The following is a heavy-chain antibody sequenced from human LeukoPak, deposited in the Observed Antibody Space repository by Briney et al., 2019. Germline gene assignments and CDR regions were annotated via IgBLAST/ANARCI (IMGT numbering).Heavy chain of an antibody. CDR3: ARDRRHSGSYFTSYYYYMDV. Sequence: KPSETLSLTCTVSGYSISSGYYWGWIRQPPGKGLEWIGSIYHSGSTYYNPSLKSRVTISVDTSKNQFSLKLSSVTAADTAVYYCARDRRHSGSYFTSYYYYMDVRGKGTTVTVSS. CDR1: GYSISSGYY. D-gene: IGHD1-26*01. CDR2: IYHSGST. J-gene: IGHJ6*03. V-gene: IGHV4-38-2*02.